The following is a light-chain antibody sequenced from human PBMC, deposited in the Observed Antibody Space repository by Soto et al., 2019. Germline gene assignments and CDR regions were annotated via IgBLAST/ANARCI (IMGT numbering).Light chain of an antibody. CDR3: QQYGRSPLMYT. V-gene: IGKV3-20*01. CDR1: QSVTSNY. Sequence: EIVLTQSPGTLSLSPGERATLSCRASQSVTSNYLAWYQQKPGQAPRLLIYGASTRADGVPDRFSGSGSGTAFTLTITRLEPEDFSVYYCQQYGRSPLMYTFGQGTKLGVK. J-gene: IGKJ2*01. CDR2: GAS.